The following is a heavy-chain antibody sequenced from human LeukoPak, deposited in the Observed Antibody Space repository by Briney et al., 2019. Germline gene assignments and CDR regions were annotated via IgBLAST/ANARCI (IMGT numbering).Heavy chain of an antibody. CDR3: ARGADYYSPLDV. CDR2: TCYKSKWYN. Sequence: SQTLTLTCDISGDSGSRYAVAWHWIRQSPSRGLEWLGRTCYKSKWYNDYAESLKSRIIISPDTSKNQFSLQLNSVTPEDTAVYFCARGADYYSPLDVWGQGTTVTVSS. J-gene: IGHJ6*03. V-gene: IGHV6-1*01. CDR1: GDSGSRYAVA.